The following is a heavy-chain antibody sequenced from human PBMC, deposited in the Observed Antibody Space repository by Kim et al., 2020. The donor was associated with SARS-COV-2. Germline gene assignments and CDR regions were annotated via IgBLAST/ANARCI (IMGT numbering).Heavy chain of an antibody. J-gene: IGHJ4*02. Sequence: VKGRFTIYRDDSKYKLYLQMNSLKTEETAVYYCSTTYYYDVRGYYWFDYWGQGTLVTVSS. CDR3: STTYYYDVRGYYWFDY. D-gene: IGHD3-22*01. V-gene: IGHV3-15*01.